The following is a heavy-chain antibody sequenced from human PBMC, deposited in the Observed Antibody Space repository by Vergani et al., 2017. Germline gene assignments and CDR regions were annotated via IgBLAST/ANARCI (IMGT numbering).Heavy chain of an antibody. CDR3: ARQSAMIISQGHFDY. V-gene: IGHV4-38-2*01. Sequence: QVQLQESGPGLVKPSETLSLTCDVSGFSIDRGFYWGWIRQTPGKGLEWIGSIYERGHVYYNPSLQSRVVISVDTSKNRFSLNLSSVTAADTAMYFCARQSAMIISQGHFDYWGQGVLVTVSS. CDR2: IYERGHV. CDR1: GFSIDRGFY. J-gene: IGHJ4*02. D-gene: IGHD5-18*01.